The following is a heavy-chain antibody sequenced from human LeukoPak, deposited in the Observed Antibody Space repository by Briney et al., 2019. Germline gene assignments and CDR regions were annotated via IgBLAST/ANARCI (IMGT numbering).Heavy chain of an antibody. Sequence: GGSLRLSCAASGFTFSSYWMSWVRQAPGKGLEWVANIKQDGSEKYYVDSVKGRFTISRDNAKNSLYLQMNSLRAEDTAVYYCARTGYSNSAYYYYYYYMDVWGKGTTVTVSS. V-gene: IGHV3-7*01. CDR3: ARTGYSNSAYYYYYYYMDV. D-gene: IGHD4-11*01. CDR1: GFTFSSYW. J-gene: IGHJ6*03. CDR2: IKQDGSEK.